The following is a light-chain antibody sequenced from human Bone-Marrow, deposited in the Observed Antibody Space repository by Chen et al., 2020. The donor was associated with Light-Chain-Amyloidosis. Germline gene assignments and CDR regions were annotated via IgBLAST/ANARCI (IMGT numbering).Light chain of an antibody. CDR3: AAWDDDVRGLI. CDR2: KID. CDR1: RSNIGNNF. V-gene: IGLV1-47*01. J-gene: IGLJ2*01. Sequence: QSVMHQPPSTSGPPGPTVTISCSGSRSNIGNNFFYWYQQRPGMAPKLRIHKIDQRPSGVPDRFSGYKSGNSASLAISGLRSGDEADYFCAAWDDDVRGLIFGGGTKLGVL.